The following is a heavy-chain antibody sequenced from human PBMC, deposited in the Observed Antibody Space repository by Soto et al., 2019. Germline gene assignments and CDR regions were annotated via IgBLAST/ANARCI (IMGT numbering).Heavy chain of an antibody. J-gene: IGHJ6*03. Sequence: ASVKVSCKASGYTFTSYDINWVRQATGQGLEWMGWMNPNSGNTGYAQKFQGRVTMTRNTSISTAYMELSSLRSEDTAVYYCARGLDCSGGSCYFHYYYYYMDVWGKGTTVTVS. CDR1: GYTFTSYD. D-gene: IGHD2-15*01. CDR2: MNPNSGNT. V-gene: IGHV1-8*01. CDR3: ARGLDCSGGSCYFHYYYYYMDV.